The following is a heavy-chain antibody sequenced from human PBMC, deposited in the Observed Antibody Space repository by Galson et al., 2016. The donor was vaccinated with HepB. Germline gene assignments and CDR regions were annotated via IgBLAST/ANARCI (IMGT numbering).Heavy chain of an antibody. D-gene: IGHD3-3*01. CDR2: ISGSGHST. CDR3: ARGKNFWSGRYYYGMDV. V-gene: IGHV3-23*01. J-gene: IGHJ6*02. Sequence: SLRLSCAASGFTLRTDAMSWVRQAPGKGLEWVSGISGSGHSTYYADSVKGRFTISRDNSKNTLYLQMNSLRAEDTAVYYCARGKNFWSGRYYYGMDVWGQGTTVTVSS. CDR1: GFTLRTDA.